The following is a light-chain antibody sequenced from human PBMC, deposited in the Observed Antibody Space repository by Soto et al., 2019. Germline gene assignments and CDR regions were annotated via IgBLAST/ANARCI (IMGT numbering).Light chain of an antibody. V-gene: IGKV1-17*01. CDR1: QGIRND. J-gene: IGKJ1*01. CDR2: AAS. Sequence: DIQMTQFPSSLSASVGDRVTITCRASQGIRNDLAWYQQKPGKAPKRLIYAASSLQSGVPSRFSGSGSGTEFTLAISSLQPEDCATFYGLQHSTYPLTFGQGTKVEIK. CDR3: LQHSTYPLT.